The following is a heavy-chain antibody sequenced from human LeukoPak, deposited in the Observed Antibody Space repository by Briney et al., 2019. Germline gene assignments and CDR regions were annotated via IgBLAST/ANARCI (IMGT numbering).Heavy chain of an antibody. CDR1: GYTFTGYY. D-gene: IGHD3-16*01. J-gene: IGHJ6*02. Sequence: ASVKVSCKASGYTFTGYYMHWVRQAPGQGLEWMGWINPNSGGPNYAQKFQGRVTMTRDTSISTAYMELSRLRSDDTAVYYCARWGYLDRYYYYGMDVWGQGTTVTVFS. CDR3: ARWGYLDRYYYYGMDV. V-gene: IGHV1-2*02. CDR2: INPNSGGP.